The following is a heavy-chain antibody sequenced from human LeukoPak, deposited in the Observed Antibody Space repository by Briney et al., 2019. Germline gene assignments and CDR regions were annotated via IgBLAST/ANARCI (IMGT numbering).Heavy chain of an antibody. CDR1: GYTFTSYY. CDR3: ARDDSSGYYSLYFDL. J-gene: IGHJ2*01. V-gene: IGHV1-46*01. CDR2: INPSGGST. Sequence: ASVKVSCKASGYTFTSYYMHWVRQAPGQGLEWMGIINPSGGSTSYAQKFQGSVTMTRDTSTNTVYMELSSLRSEDTAVYYCARDDSSGYYSLYFDLWGRGTLVTVSS. D-gene: IGHD3-22*01.